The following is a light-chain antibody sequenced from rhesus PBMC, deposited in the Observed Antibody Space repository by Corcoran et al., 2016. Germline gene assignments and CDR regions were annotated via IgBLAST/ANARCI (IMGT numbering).Light chain of an antibody. CDR2: VVS. J-gene: IGKJ4*01. CDR3: MQVIQLPPT. Sequence: DIVMTQTPLSLPVTPGEPASISCRSSQSLLHRNGNNYLYWYLQKPGQSPHLLISVVSNRASAVPERLCGSGSGTDFTLKISRVEAEDVWVYYCMQVIQLPPTFGGGTKVELK. CDR1: QSLLHRNGNNY. V-gene: IGKV2-72*02.